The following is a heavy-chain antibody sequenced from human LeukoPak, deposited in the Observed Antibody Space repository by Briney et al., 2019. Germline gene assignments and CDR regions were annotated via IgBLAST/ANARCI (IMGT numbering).Heavy chain of an antibody. CDR1: GFTFSSYA. V-gene: IGHV3-23*01. CDR3: AKGRSSSWFHYFDY. D-gene: IGHD6-13*01. CDR2: ISGSGGST. Sequence: GGSLRLSCAASGFTFSSYAMSWVRQAPGKGLEWVSAISGSGGSTYYADSVKGRFTISRDNSKNTLYLQMNSPRAEDTAVYYCAKGRSSSWFHYFDYWGQGTLVTVSS. J-gene: IGHJ4*02.